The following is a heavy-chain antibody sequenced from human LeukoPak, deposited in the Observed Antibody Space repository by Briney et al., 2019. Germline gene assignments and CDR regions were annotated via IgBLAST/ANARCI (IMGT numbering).Heavy chain of an antibody. D-gene: IGHD4-17*01. CDR1: GYTFINYD. J-gene: IGHJ5*02. CDR3: ARSRYGDYSP. Sequence: ASVKVSCKTSGYTFINYDINWVRQASGQGLEWMGWMNPNTGNTGYAQKFQGRVTMTRDTSTSTAYMELRNLRSEDTAVYFCARSRYGDYSPWGQGTLVIVSS. CDR2: MNPNTGNT. V-gene: IGHV1-8*01.